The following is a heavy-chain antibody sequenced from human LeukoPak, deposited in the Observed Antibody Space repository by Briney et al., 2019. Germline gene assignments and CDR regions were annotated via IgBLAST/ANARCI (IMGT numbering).Heavy chain of an antibody. Sequence: GGSLRLSCAASGFTFSTYDMNWVRQAPGKGLEWVSHISTTGTTVYYADAVKGRFTISRDNAKNSLYLQMNSLRAEDTAVYYCASMLLGGSGWYDYWGQGTLVTVSS. D-gene: IGHD6-19*01. CDR3: ASMLLGGSGWYDY. CDR2: ISTTGTTV. J-gene: IGHJ4*02. CDR1: GFTFSTYD. V-gene: IGHV3-48*03.